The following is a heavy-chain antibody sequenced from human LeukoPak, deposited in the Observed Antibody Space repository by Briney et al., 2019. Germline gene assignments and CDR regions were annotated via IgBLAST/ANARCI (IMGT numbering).Heavy chain of an antibody. CDR1: GYTFTSYG. J-gene: IGHJ5*02. CDR2: ISAYNGNT. D-gene: IGHD1-26*01. V-gene: IGHV1-18*01. Sequence: VASVKVSCKASGYTFTSYGISWVRQAPGQGLEWMGWISAYNGNTNYAQKFQGRVTMTRDMSTTTDYMELSSLRSDDTAVYYCARDNSVGDVAWWFDPWGQGTLVTVSS. CDR3: ARDNSVGDVAWWFDP.